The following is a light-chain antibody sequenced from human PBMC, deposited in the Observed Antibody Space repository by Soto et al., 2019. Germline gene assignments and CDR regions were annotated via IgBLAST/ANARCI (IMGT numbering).Light chain of an antibody. CDR2: EVI. Sequence: QSALTQPASVSGSPGQSITISCTGTSSDVGGYNYVSWYQQHPDKAPKLMIYEVINRPSGVSNRFSGSKSGNTASLTISGLQAEDEADYYCNSYTSSSTHVFGTGTKVTVL. J-gene: IGLJ1*01. CDR3: NSYTSSSTHV. CDR1: SSDVGGYNY. V-gene: IGLV2-14*01.